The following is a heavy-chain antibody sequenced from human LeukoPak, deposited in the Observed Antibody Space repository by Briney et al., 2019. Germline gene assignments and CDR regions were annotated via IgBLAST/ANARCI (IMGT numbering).Heavy chain of an antibody. J-gene: IGHJ4*02. CDR2: IKWDGGRT. V-gene: IGHV3-20*04. D-gene: IGHD3-22*01. CDR1: GFTFDDHG. Sequence: GGSLRLSCAASGFTFDDHGMSWVRQAPGKGLEWVSGIKWDGGRTGYADSVKGRFTISRDNAKNSLYLQMNSLRAEDTALYYCAKGIGYYYDSSGPDYWGQGTLVTVSS. CDR3: AKGIGYYYDSSGPDY.